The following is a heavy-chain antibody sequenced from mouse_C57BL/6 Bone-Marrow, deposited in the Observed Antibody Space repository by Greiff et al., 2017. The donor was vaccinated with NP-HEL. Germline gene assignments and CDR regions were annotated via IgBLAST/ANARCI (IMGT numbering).Heavy chain of an antibody. CDR2: INPNNGGT. CDR1: GYTFTDYN. V-gene: IGHV1-18*01. Sequence: EVQLQQSGPELVKPGASVKIPCKASGYTFTDYNMDWVKQSHGKSLEWIGDINPNNGGTIYNQKFKGKATLTVDKSSSTAYMELRSLTSEDTAVYYCARTPNYDSAAWFAYWGQGTLVTVSA. D-gene: IGHD2-4*01. J-gene: IGHJ3*01. CDR3: ARTPNYDSAAWFAY.